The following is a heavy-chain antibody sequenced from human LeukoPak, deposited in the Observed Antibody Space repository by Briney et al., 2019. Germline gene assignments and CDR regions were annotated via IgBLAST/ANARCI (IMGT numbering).Heavy chain of an antibody. V-gene: IGHV3-23*01. CDR3: AKDLLRPAGAFDI. CDR2: ISGSGGTT. CDR1: GFTFNTYA. J-gene: IGHJ3*02. D-gene: IGHD1-14*01. Sequence: GGSLRLSCAASGFTFNTYAMSWVRQAPGEGLEWVSAISGSGGTTYYADSVKGRFTISRDNSKNTLYLLMNSLRADDTAVYYCAKDLLRPAGAFDIWGQGTMVTVS.